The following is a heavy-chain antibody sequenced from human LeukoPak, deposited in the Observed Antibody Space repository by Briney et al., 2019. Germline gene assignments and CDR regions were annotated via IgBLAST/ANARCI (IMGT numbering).Heavy chain of an antibody. Sequence: PGGSLRLSCAASGFTFSSYAMSWVRQAPGKGLERVSAISGSGGSTYYADSVKGRFTISRDNSKNTLYLQMNSLRAEDTAVYYCARDEGVYSEALHFDYWGQGTLVTVSS. V-gene: IGHV3-23*01. CDR1: GFTFSSYA. CDR2: ISGSGGST. D-gene: IGHD5-12*01. J-gene: IGHJ4*02. CDR3: ARDEGVYSEALHFDY.